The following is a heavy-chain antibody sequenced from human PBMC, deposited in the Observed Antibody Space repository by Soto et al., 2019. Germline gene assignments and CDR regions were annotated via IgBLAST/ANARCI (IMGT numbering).Heavy chain of an antibody. CDR2: IYPGDSDT. D-gene: IGHD4-17*01. J-gene: IGHJ4*02. V-gene: IGHV5-51*01. CDR1: GYSFTSYW. Sequence: GESLKISCKGSGYSFTSYWIGWVRQMPGKGLEWMGIIYPGDSDTRYSPSFQGQVTISADKSISIAYLQWSSLKASDTAMYYCARHTPDDYGGNAGLSGFDYWGQGTLVTVSS. CDR3: ARHTPDDYGGNAGLSGFDY.